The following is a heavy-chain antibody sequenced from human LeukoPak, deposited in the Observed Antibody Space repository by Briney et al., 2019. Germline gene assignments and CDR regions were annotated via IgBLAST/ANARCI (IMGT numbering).Heavy chain of an antibody. CDR3: ARLVAIIVGATEFDY. D-gene: IGHD1-26*01. CDR2: IYYSGST. J-gene: IGHJ4*02. V-gene: IGHV4-39*01. CDR1: GGSISSSSCY. Sequence: SETLSLTCTVSGGSISSSSCYWGWIRQPPGKGLEWIGSIYYSGSTYYNPSLKSRVTISADTSKNQFSLKLSSVTAADTAVYYCARLVAIIVGATEFDYWGQGTLVTVSS.